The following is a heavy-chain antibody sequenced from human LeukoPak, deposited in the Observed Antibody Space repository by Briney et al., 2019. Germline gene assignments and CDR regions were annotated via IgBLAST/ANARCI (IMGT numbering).Heavy chain of an antibody. J-gene: IGHJ3*02. CDR3: ARGGGSGRWGSAFDM. V-gene: IGHV3-23*01. D-gene: IGHD6-19*01. CDR2: IRHSDGNT. CDR1: GFTFNIYT. Sequence: GGSLRLSCAASGFTFNIYTMYWVRQAPGKGLEWVSGIRHSDGNTYYADSVKGRFTISSDKSKNILFLQMNSLRDEDTAVYYCARGGGSGRWGSAFDMWGQGTMVTVSS.